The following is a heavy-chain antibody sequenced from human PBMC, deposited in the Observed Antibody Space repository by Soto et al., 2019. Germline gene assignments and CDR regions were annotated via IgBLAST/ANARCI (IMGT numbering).Heavy chain of an antibody. CDR2: IYYSGST. CDR3: ARHYSSGSRNWFDP. D-gene: IGHD6-19*01. J-gene: IGHJ5*02. Sequence: SETLSLTCSVSGGSINSSSYFWGWVRQPPGKGLEWIGSIYYSGSTYYNPSLRSRVTISVDTSKNQFSLKLSSVTAADTAVLYCARHYSSGSRNWFDPWGQGTLVTVSS. CDR1: GGSINSSSYF. V-gene: IGHV4-39*01.